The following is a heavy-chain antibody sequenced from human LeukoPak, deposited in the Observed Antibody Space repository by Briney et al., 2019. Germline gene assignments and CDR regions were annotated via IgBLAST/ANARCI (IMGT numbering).Heavy chain of an antibody. Sequence: GASVKVSCKASGYTFTGYYMHWVRQAPGQGLEWMGWINPNSGGTNYAQKFQGRVTMTRDTSISTAYMELSSLRSEDTAVYYCASGGIAARQPSGWFDPWGQGTLVTVSS. CDR3: ASGGIAARQPSGWFDP. CDR2: INPNSGGT. D-gene: IGHD6-6*01. J-gene: IGHJ5*02. CDR1: GYTFTGYY. V-gene: IGHV1-2*02.